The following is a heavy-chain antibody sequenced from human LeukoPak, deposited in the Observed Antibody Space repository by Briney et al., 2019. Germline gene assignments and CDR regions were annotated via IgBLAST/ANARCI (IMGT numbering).Heavy chain of an antibody. D-gene: IGHD3-10*01. V-gene: IGHV1-69*05. CDR2: IIPIFGTA. J-gene: IGHJ4*02. CDR3: ARDRTTMVRGVREGIYY. Sequence: SVKVSCKASGGTFSSYAISWVRQAPGQGLEWMGGIIPIFGTANYAQKFQGRVTMTRDTSTSTVCMELSSLRSEDTAVYYCARDRTTMVRGVREGIYYWGQGTLVTVSS. CDR1: GGTFSSYA.